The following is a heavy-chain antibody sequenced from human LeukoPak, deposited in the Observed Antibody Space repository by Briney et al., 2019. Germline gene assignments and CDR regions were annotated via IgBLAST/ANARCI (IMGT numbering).Heavy chain of an antibody. CDR2: ISSSGSTI. D-gene: IGHD6-19*01. V-gene: IGHV3-11*04. J-gene: IGHJ6*03. CDR1: GFTFSDYY. CDR3: ARQTRIAVAGWGLNYYYYMDV. Sequence: GGSLRLSCAASGFTFSDYYMSWIRQAPGKGLEWVSYISSSGSTIYYADSVKGRFTISRDNAKNSLYLQMNSLRAEDTAVYYCARQTRIAVAGWGLNYYYYMDVWGKGTTVTVSS.